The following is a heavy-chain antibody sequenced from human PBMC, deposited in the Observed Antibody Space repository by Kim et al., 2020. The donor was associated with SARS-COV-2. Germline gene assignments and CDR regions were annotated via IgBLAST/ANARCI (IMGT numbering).Heavy chain of an antibody. CDR1: GFTFNNAW. J-gene: IGHJ4*02. CDR3: AARGAQPVDY. Sequence: GGSLRLSCAASGFTFNNAWMSWVRQAPGKGLEWVGRITSKIDGGTTDYAAPVEGRFTISRDDSKNTLYLQMNSLKTEDTAMYYCAARGAQPVDYWGQGTLVTVSS. D-gene: IGHD6-6*01. V-gene: IGHV3-15*01. CDR2: ITSKIDGGTT.